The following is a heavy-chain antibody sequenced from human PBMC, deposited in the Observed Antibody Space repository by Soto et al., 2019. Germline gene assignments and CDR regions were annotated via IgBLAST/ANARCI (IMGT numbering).Heavy chain of an antibody. CDR3: ARGDIVVVHGWFDP. V-gene: IGHV4-4*07. CDR1: GGSISSYY. Sequence: SGTLSLACTGSGGSISSYYWSWIRQPAGKGLEWIGRIYTSGSTNYNPSLKSRVTMSVDTSKYQFSLKLSSVTAADTAVYYCARGDIVVVHGWFDPWGQGTLVTVSS. D-gene: IGHD2-2*01. CDR2: IYTSGST. J-gene: IGHJ5*02.